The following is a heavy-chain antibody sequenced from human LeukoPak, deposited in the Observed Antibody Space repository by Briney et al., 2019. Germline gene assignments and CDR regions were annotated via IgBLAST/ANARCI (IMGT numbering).Heavy chain of an antibody. CDR1: GFTFSSYA. V-gene: IGHV3-30-3*01. CDR2: ISYDGSNK. D-gene: IGHD4-17*01. CDR3: ARPYGDYVSDAFDI. Sequence: PGRSLRLSCAASGFTFSSYAMHWVRQAPGKGLEWVAVISYDGSNKYYADSVKGRFTISRDNSKNTLYLQMNSLRAEDTAVYYCARPYGDYVSDAFDIWGQGTMVTVSS. J-gene: IGHJ3*02.